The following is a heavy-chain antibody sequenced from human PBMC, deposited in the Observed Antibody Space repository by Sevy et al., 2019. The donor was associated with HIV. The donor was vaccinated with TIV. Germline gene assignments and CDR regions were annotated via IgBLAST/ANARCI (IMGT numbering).Heavy chain of an antibody. V-gene: IGHV3-74*01. J-gene: IGHJ3*02. CDR1: GFTFSVYW. Sequence: GGSLRLSCAASGFTFSVYWMHWVRRAPGKGPVWVARIYGDGSGTNYADSVKGRFTISRDNSKNTLYLQMNGLRAEDTAVYYCARTLAGAVDIWGQGTMVTVSS. CDR2: IYGDGSGT. CDR3: ARTLAGAVDI.